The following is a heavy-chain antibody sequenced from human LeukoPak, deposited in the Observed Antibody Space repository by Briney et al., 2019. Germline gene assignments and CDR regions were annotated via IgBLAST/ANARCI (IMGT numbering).Heavy chain of an antibody. Sequence: GGSLRLSCVVSGITLSNYGMSWVRQAPGKGLEWVAGISGSGGSTNYADSVKGRFTISRDNPKNTLYLQMNSLRAEDTAVNFCAKRGVVIRVILVGFHKEAYYFDSWGQGALVTVSS. J-gene: IGHJ4*02. D-gene: IGHD3-22*01. CDR1: GITLSNYG. CDR2: ISGSGGST. CDR3: AKRGVVIRVILVGFHKEAYYFDS. V-gene: IGHV3-23*01.